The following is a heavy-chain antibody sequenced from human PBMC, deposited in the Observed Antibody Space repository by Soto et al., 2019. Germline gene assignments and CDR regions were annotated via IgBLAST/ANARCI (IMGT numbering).Heavy chain of an antibody. Sequence: QVQLVESGGGLVKPGGSLRLSCAASGFTFSDYYMSWIRQAPGKGLEWLSYISTSSSYRNYADSVKGRFTISRDNAKNSLYLQMNRLRVEDTAVYYCAREGPGTSTWYVDPWGQGTLVTVSS. J-gene: IGHJ5*02. CDR1: GFTFSDYY. D-gene: IGHD6-13*01. V-gene: IGHV3-11*05. CDR3: AREGPGTSTWYVDP. CDR2: ISTSSSYR.